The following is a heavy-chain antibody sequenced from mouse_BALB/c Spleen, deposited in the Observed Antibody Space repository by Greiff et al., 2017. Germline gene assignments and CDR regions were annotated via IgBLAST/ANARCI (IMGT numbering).Heavy chain of an antibody. D-gene: IGHD2-4*01. CDR1: GYSFTGYY. CDR3: ARLITRYYFDY. V-gene: IGHV1-26*01. J-gene: IGHJ2*01. CDR2: INPYNGAT. Sequence: EVQLQQSGPELVKPGASVKISCKASGYSFTGYYMHWVKQSHVKSLEWIGRINPYNGATSYNQNFKDKASLTVDKSSSTAYMELHSLTSEDSAVYYCARLITRYYFDYWGQGTTLTVSS.